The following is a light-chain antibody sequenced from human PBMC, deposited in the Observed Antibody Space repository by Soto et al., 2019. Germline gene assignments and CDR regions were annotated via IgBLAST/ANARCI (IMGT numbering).Light chain of an antibody. CDR2: DVS. Sequence: SALTQPASVSGSPGQSITISCTGTSSDVGGYNYVSWYQQHPGKAPKLMIYDVSNRPSGVSNRFSGSKSGNTASLTISWLQAEDEADYYCSSYTSSSTYVFGTGTKVTVL. J-gene: IGLJ1*01. CDR1: SSDVGGYNY. CDR3: SSYTSSSTYV. V-gene: IGLV2-14*01.